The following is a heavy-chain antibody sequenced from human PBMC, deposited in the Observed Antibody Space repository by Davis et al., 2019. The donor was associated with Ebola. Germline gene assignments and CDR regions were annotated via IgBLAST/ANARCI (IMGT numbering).Heavy chain of an antibody. V-gene: IGHV3-21*04. CDR2: ISSSSTYI. Sequence: PGGSLRLSCAASGFTFTTYSINWVRQAPGKGLEWVSSISSSSTYIYYADSVKGRFTVSRDNAKNSLYLQMNSLRAEDTAVYYCVRDVRAFDYWGQGTLVTVSA. CDR1: GFTFTTYS. CDR3: VRDVRAFDY. J-gene: IGHJ4*02.